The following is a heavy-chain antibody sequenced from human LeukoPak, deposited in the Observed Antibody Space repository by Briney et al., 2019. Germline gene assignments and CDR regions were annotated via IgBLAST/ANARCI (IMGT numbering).Heavy chain of an antibody. V-gene: IGHV1-2*02. Sequence: ASVKVSCKASGYTFTGYYMHWARQAPGQGLEWMGWINPNSGGTNYAQKFQGRVTMTRDTSISTAYMELSRLRSDDTAVYYCARPPPRYQLLYDYWGQGTLVTVSS. CDR2: INPNSGGT. D-gene: IGHD2-2*02. J-gene: IGHJ4*02. CDR1: GYTFTGYY. CDR3: ARPPPRYQLLYDY.